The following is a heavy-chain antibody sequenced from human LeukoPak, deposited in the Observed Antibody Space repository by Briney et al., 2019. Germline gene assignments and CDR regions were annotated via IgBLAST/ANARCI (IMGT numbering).Heavy chain of an antibody. CDR1: GGSFSGYH. Sequence: RPSETLSLTCAVYGGSFSGYHWSWIRQPPGKGLEWIGEINHSGSTNYNPSLKSRVTISVDTSKNQFSLKLSSVTAADTAVYYCARLRKGWELLGGVFDYWGQGTLVTVSS. V-gene: IGHV4-34*01. CDR3: ARLRKGWELLGGVFDY. CDR2: INHSGST. D-gene: IGHD1-26*01. J-gene: IGHJ4*02.